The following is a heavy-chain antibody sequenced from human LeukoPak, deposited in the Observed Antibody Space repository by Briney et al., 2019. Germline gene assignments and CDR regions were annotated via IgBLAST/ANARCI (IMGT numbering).Heavy chain of an antibody. V-gene: IGHV4-31*03. CDR3: ARASGGSGYYPTYYFDY. J-gene: IGHJ4*02. D-gene: IGHD3-22*01. CDR1: GGSISSSGYY. CDR2: IYYSGST. Sequence: SETLSLTCTVSGGSISSSGYYWIWIRQHPGNGLEWIGYIYYSGSTYYNPSLKSRVTISVDTSKNQFSLKLSSVTAADTAVYYCARASGGSGYYPTYYFDYWGQGTLVTVSS.